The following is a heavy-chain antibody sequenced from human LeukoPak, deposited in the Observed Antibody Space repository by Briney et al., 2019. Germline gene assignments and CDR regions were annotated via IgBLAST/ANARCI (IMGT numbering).Heavy chain of an antibody. CDR2: IYTSGST. CDR1: GGSISSGSYY. D-gene: IGHD6-13*01. CDR3: ARIEQQQLVIDY. V-gene: IGHV4-61*02. Sequence: SQTLSLTCTVSGGSISSGSYYWSWIRQPAGKGLEWIGRIYTSGSTNYNPSLKSRVTISVDTSKNQFSLKLSSVTAADTAVYYCARIEQQQLVIDYWGQGTLVTVSS. J-gene: IGHJ4*02.